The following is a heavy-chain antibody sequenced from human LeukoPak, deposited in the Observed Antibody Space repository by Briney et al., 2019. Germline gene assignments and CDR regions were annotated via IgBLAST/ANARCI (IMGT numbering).Heavy chain of an antibody. D-gene: IGHD6-19*01. CDR1: RFTFSIFA. V-gene: IGHV3-48*01. CDR3: ARDRGGWPDY. J-gene: IGHJ4*02. CDR2: ISSSSSTI. Sequence: GGSLRLSCAASRFTFSIFAMNWVRQAPGKGLEWLSYISSSSSTIYYADSVKGRFTISRDNVKNSLYLQLNSLRPEDTGLYYCARDRGGWPDYWGQGTLVTVSS.